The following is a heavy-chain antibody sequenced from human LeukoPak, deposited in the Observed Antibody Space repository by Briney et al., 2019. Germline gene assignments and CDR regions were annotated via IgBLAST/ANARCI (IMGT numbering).Heavy chain of an antibody. CDR3: ARQHGDYEYYFDY. CDR1: GGSISSSSYY. V-gene: IGHV4-39*01. D-gene: IGHD4-17*01. Sequence: PSETLSLTCTVSGGSISSSSYYWGWIRQPPGKGLEWIGSIYYSGSTYYNPSLKSRVTISVDTSKNQFSLKLSSVTAADTAVYYCARQHGDYEYYFDYWGQGTLVTVSS. CDR2: IYYSGST. J-gene: IGHJ4*02.